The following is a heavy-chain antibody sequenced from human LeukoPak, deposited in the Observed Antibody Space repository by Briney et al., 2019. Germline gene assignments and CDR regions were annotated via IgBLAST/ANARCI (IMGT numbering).Heavy chain of an antibody. CDR3: ARRPINPIPLYDY. CDR1: GGSISSSSYY. CDR2: IYYSGST. J-gene: IGHJ4*02. Sequence: SETLSLTCTVSGGSISSSSYYWGWIRQPPGKGLGWIGSIYYSGSTYYNPSLKSRVTISVDTSKNQFSLKLSSVTAADTAVYYCARRPINPIPLYDYWGQGTLVTVSS. D-gene: IGHD2-15*01. V-gene: IGHV4-39*01.